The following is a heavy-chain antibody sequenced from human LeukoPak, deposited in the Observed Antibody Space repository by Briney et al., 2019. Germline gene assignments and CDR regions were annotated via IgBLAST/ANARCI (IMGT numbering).Heavy chain of an antibody. CDR2: IKQDGSEK. J-gene: IGHJ4*02. Sequence: GGSLRLSCVASGFSFSSYWMAWVRQAPGKGPEWVASIKQDGSEKFYADSVKGRFTISKDNAQNSLYLRMNSLRGEDTAVYYCAGEDHSNCEYWGQGTSVTVSS. CDR3: AGEDHSNCEY. CDR1: GFSFSSYW. D-gene: IGHD4-11*01. V-gene: IGHV3-7*01.